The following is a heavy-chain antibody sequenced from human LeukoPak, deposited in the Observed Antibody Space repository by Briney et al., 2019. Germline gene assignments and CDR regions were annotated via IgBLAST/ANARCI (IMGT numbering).Heavy chain of an antibody. CDR2: IIPIFGTA. CDR3: ASSYDISTGYSPPQRRSQNDFDY. D-gene: IGHD3-9*01. V-gene: IGHV1-69*13. J-gene: IGHJ4*02. CDR1: GGTFSSYA. Sequence: SVKVSCKASGGTFSSYAISWVRQAPGQGLEWMGGIIPIFGTANYAQKFQGRVTITADESTSTAYMELSSLRSEDTAVYYCASSYDISTGYSPPQRRSQNDFDYWGQGTLVTVSS.